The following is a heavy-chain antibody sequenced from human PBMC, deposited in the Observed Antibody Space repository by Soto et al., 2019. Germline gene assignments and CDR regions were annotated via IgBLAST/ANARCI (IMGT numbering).Heavy chain of an antibody. D-gene: IGHD2-21*01. V-gene: IGHV1-3*01. Sequence: QVRLEQSGADVKTPGASVKVSCQASGYTFNIYAIHWVRQAPGQRPEWMGWMNAGNGNTEYSPKFHGRVTMTRDRYARAAYMELSGLTSEDTAVYYCARDCTYCGGDTGREAFDIWDQGTMVTVS. CDR2: MNAGNGNT. J-gene: IGHJ3*02. CDR1: GYTFNIYA. CDR3: ARDCTYCGGDTGREAFDI.